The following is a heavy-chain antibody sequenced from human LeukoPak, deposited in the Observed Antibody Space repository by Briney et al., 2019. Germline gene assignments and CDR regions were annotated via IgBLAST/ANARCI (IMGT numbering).Heavy chain of an antibody. V-gene: IGHV7-4-1*02. Sequence: ASVKVSCKASGYTFTSYAMNWVRQAPGQGLEWMGWINTNTGNPTYAQGLTGRFVFSLDTSVSTAYLQISSLKAEDTAVYYCARYSRAPPLRFWSGYFRDPDDENWFDPWAREPWSPSPQ. J-gene: IGHJ5*02. D-gene: IGHD3-3*01. CDR1: GYTFTSYA. CDR3: ARYSRAPPLRFWSGYFRDPDDENWFDP. CDR2: INTNTGNP.